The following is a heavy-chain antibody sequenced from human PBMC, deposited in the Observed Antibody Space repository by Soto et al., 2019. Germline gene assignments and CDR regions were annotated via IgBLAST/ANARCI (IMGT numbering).Heavy chain of an antibody. V-gene: IGHV1-69*01. D-gene: IGHD3-22*01. CDR3: ARWEGYDSSGA. Sequence: QLHWFQPGAGGKRPGSWGKASCKAPGGPSSSYPISWWRRAPGQGLEWMGGIIPIFGTANYAQKFQGRVTITADESTSTAYMELSSLRSEDTAVYYCARWEGYDSSGAWGQGTLVTVSS. CDR2: IIPIFGTA. J-gene: IGHJ4*02. CDR1: GGPSSSYP.